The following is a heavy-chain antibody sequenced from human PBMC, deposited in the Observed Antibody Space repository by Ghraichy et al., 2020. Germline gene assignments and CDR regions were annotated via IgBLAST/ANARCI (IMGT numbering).Heavy chain of an antibody. Sequence: SETLSLTCTVSGGSISSSSYYWGWIRQPPGKGLEWIGSIYYSGSTYYNPSLKSRVTISVDTSKNQFSLKLSSVTAADTAVYYCARLHPGYSSGWYDERSGIETATFDYWGQGTLVTVSS. CDR3: ARLHPGYSSGWYDERSGIETATFDY. J-gene: IGHJ4*02. CDR1: GGSISSSSYY. D-gene: IGHD6-19*01. CDR2: IYYSGST. V-gene: IGHV4-39*01.